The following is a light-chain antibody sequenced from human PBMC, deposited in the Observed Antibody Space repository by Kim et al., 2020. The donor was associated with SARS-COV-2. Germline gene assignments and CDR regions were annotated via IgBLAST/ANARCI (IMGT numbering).Light chain of an antibody. J-gene: IGLJ1*01. CDR3: CSSVDSSNSYD. Sequence: QSALTQPASVSGSPGQSITISCTGTSSDVGSYNLVSWYQQRPGKSPKLMIYEVTKRRSGVSNRFSGSKSGNTASLTISGLQAEDEADYYCCSSVDSSNSYDVGTGTKVTVL. CDR1: SSDVGSYNL. V-gene: IGLV2-23*02. CDR2: EVT.